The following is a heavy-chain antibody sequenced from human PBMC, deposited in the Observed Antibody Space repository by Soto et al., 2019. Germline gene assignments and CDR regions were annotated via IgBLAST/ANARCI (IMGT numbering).Heavy chain of an antibody. D-gene: IGHD1-1*01. Sequence: EVQLLESGGDLVQPGGSLRLSCAASGFTFSTYAMSWVRQAPGKGLQWVSTISGSASSTYYADSVKGRFTISRDNSKNTLYLQMNSLRAEDTAVYYCETGNDYFDYWGQGTLVTVSS. CDR1: GFTFSTYA. CDR2: ISGSASST. J-gene: IGHJ4*02. V-gene: IGHV3-23*01. CDR3: ETGNDYFDY.